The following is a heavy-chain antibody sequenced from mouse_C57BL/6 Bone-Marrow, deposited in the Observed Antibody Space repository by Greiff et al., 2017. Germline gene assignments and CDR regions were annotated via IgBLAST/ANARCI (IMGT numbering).Heavy chain of an antibody. CDR3: ASAYDGYYDYAMDY. Sequence: EVKLMESGGGLVQPGGSLKLSCAASGFTFSDYGMAWVRQAPRKGPEWVAFISNLAYGIYYADTVTGRFTISRENAKNTLYLEMSSLRSEDTAMYYCASAYDGYYDYAMDYWGQGTSVTVSS. CDR1: GFTFSDYG. V-gene: IGHV5-15*01. CDR2: ISNLAYGI. J-gene: IGHJ4*01. D-gene: IGHD2-3*01.